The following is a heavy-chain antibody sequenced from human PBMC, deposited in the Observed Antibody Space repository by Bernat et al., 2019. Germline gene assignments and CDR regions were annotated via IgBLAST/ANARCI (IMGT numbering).Heavy chain of an antibody. Sequence: EVQLVESGGGLVKPGGSLRLSCAASGFTFSSYTMNWVRQAPGKGLEWVSSISTTNNYMYYADSVKGRFTISRDNAKNSLYLQMNSLRDEDTAVYYCASRYCSGASCYAFDFWGQGKMVTGSS. V-gene: IGHV3-21*01. CDR1: GFTFSSYT. D-gene: IGHD2-15*01. CDR2: ISTTNNYM. J-gene: IGHJ3*01. CDR3: ASRYCSGASCYAFDF.